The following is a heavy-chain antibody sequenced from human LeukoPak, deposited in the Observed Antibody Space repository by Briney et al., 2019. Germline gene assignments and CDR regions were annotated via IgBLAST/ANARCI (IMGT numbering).Heavy chain of an antibody. J-gene: IGHJ4*02. Sequence: PGGSLRLSCAASGLSFSSYEMNWVRQAPGKGLEWISYISSTGSAIFYADSVKGRFTISRDNAKNPLYLQMNSLRAEDTAFYYCATKGGFADWGQGTLVTVSS. V-gene: IGHV3-48*03. CDR3: ATKGGFAD. CDR2: ISSTGSAI. CDR1: GLSFSSYE. D-gene: IGHD5-12*01.